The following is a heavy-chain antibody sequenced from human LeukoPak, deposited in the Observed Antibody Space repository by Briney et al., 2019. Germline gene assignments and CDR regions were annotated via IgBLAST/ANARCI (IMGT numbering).Heavy chain of an antibody. Sequence: GGSLRLSCAASGFTFSSYGLSWVRQAPGKGLEWVSGIPAEGGTTYYVDSVRGRFTISRDNSENTLFLQMNSLRAEDTAVYYCAKTRCTSSSCYIFDGLDVWGQGTVVTVSS. CDR1: GFTFSSYG. D-gene: IGHD2-2*02. V-gene: IGHV3-23*01. CDR3: AKTRCTSSSCYIFDGLDV. J-gene: IGHJ3*01. CDR2: IPAEGGTT.